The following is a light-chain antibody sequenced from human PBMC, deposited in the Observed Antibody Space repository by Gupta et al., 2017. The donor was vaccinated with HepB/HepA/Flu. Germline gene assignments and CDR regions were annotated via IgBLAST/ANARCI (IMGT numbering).Light chain of an antibody. Sequence: EIVLTQSPDTLSLSPGERATLSCRASQSVSSSYLAWYQQKPGQAPRLLIYGASSRATGLPNWFSGSGSGTDFTLTISRLEPEDFAVYYWQQYGSSRTFGQGTKVEIK. J-gene: IGKJ1*01. CDR2: GAS. CDR3: QQYGSSRT. CDR1: QSVSSSY. V-gene: IGKV3-20*01.